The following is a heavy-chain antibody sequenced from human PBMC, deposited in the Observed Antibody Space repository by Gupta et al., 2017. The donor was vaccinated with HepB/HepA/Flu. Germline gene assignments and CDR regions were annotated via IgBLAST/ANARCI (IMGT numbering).Heavy chain of an antibody. V-gene: IGHV3-23*01. CDR2: IGKTGGNI. CDR1: GFNFDNYA. D-gene: IGHD1-14*01. Sequence: EVPLLESGGGLVQPGGSLRLSCATTGFNFDNYAMNWVRQAPGQGLQWVASIGKTGGNIYYADSVRGRFTISRDNSQNTVYLQMNSLRVDDTATYYCARDPDDCDGKTGYWGAAVVPLTRDVCGQGTKGSVSS. CDR3: ARDPDDCDGKTGYWGAAVVPLTRDV. J-gene: IGHJ6*02.